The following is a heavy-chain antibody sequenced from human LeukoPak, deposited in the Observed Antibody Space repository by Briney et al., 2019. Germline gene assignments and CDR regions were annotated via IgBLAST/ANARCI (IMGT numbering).Heavy chain of an antibody. CDR2: IYTSGST. V-gene: IGHV4-61*02. D-gene: IGHD6-19*01. Sequence: PSETLSLTCAVSGGSISSGSYYWSWIRQPAGKGLEWIGRIYTSGSTNYNPSLKSRVTISVDTSKNQFSLKLSSVTAADTAVYYCARGGIAVAGTRNYYYYYYMDVWGKGTTVTISS. CDR1: GGSISSGSYY. CDR3: ARGGIAVAGTRNYYYYYYMDV. J-gene: IGHJ6*03.